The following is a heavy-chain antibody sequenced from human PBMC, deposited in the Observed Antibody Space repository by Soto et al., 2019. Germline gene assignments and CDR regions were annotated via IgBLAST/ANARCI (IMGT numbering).Heavy chain of an antibody. Sequence: ASVKVSCKASGYTFTTYFMHWVRQAPGQGLEWMGRINPSGGSTTYAQKFQGRVTITRDTSANTAYMELSSLRSEDTAVYYCARAYAMGYGMDFWGQGTTVTVSS. CDR2: INPSGGST. CDR1: GYTFTTYF. CDR3: ARAYAMGYGMDF. V-gene: IGHV1-46*01. D-gene: IGHD3-16*01. J-gene: IGHJ6*02.